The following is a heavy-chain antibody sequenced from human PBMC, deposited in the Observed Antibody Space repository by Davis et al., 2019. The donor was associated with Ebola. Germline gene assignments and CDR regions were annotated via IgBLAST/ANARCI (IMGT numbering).Heavy chain of an antibody. V-gene: IGHV4-4*07. Sequence: PGGSLRLSCTVSGGSISSYYWSWIRQPAGKGLEWIGRIYTSGSTNYNPSLKSRVTMSVDTSKNQFSLKLSSVTAADTAVYYCARARLRHGDYVNYFDYWGQGTLVTVSS. CDR3: ARARLRHGDYVNYFDY. CDR1: GGSISSYY. D-gene: IGHD4-17*01. J-gene: IGHJ4*02. CDR2: IYTSGST.